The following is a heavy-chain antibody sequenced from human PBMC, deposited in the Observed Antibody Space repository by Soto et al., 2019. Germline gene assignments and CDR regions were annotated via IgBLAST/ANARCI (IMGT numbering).Heavy chain of an antibody. CDR3: IAHHFNDCMDV. Sequence: GSLRLTWAASGFPCSNACMSGVRQAARKGLEGVGRIKSKTDGWTTYYASPVKSRITISRDYAKNTLYLQMNSLKTEDTAVYYSIAHHFNDCMDVLGQGTMLTVFS. CDR2: IKSKTDGWTT. V-gene: IGHV3-15*01. D-gene: IGHD1-1*01. J-gene: IGHJ6*02. CDR1: GFPCSNAC.